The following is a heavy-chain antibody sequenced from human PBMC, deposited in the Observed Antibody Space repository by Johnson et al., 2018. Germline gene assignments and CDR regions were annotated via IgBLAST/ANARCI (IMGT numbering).Heavy chain of an antibody. CDR1: GFTFSSYA. CDR2: MSYDGINK. D-gene: IGHD3-3*01. V-gene: IGHV3-30-3*01. J-gene: IGHJ6*03. Sequence: QVQLVESGGGVVQPGRSLRLSSAASGFTFSSYAMHWVSQAPGKGLEWVAVMSYDGINKYYTDSVKGRFTSARDKSKNTLYLQMNSLKAEDTAVYYCARRVELLLNYYYLYMDCWGNGTPVTVAS. CDR3: ARRVELLLNYYYLYMDC.